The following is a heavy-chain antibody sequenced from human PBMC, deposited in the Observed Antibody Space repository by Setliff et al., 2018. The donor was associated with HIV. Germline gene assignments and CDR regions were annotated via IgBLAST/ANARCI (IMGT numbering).Heavy chain of an antibody. CDR3: AAPNHDYGYHFDY. CDR2: VRSRVNRYAT. Sequence: KVSCAASGSGVSGFAMHWIRQVSGKGLEWVGRVRSRVNRYATDYAVSVKGRFIISRDDSRNTAYLQMNNLKTEDTAIYYCAAPNHDYGYHFDYWGLGILVTVSS. J-gene: IGHJ4*02. V-gene: IGHV3-73*01. CDR1: GSGVSGFA. D-gene: IGHD4-17*01.